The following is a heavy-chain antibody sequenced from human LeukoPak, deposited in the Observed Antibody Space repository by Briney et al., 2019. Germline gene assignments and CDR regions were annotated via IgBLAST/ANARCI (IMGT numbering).Heavy chain of an antibody. CDR2: INSDGSET. D-gene: IGHD5-12*01. J-gene: IGHJ4*02. V-gene: IGHV3-74*01. CDR1: GFTFSSYW. Sequence: GGSLRLSCAASGFTFSSYWMHWVRQGPGKGLVWVSRINSDGSETRHADSVKGRFTISRDNAKNTLYLQMNSLRAEDTAVYYCVGGYGFDYWGQGTLVTVSS. CDR3: VGGYGFDY.